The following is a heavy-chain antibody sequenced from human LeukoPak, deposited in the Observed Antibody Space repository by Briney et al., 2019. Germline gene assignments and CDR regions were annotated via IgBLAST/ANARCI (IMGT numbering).Heavy chain of an antibody. V-gene: IGHV1-18*01. Sequence: AASVKVSCKASGYTFTSYGISWVRQAPGQGLEWMGWISAYNGNTNYAQKLQGRVTMTTDTSTSTAYMELRSLRSDDTAVYYCARVVAVAGTCWFDPWGQGTLVTVSS. CDR1: GYTFTSYG. CDR2: ISAYNGNT. CDR3: ARVVAVAGTCWFDP. J-gene: IGHJ5*02. D-gene: IGHD6-19*01.